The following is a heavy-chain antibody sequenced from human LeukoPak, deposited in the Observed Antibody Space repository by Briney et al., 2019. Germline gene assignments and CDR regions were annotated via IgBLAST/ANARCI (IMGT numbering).Heavy chain of an antibody. J-gene: IGHJ4*02. Sequence: PGGSLRLSCAASGFTFSSYAMHWVRQAPGKGLEWVAVISYDGSNKYYADPVKGRFTISRDNSKNTLYLQMNSLRAEDTAMYYCAREGNSGYYPYWGQGILVTVSS. D-gene: IGHD3-22*01. CDR2: ISYDGSNK. CDR3: AREGNSGYYPY. CDR1: GFTFSSYA. V-gene: IGHV3-30*04.